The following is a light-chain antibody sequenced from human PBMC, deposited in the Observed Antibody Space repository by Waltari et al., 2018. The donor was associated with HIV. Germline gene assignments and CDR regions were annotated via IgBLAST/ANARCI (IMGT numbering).Light chain of an antibody. Sequence: QSVLTQPPSVSGAPGQRVTISCTGSRSKIGAGYDVHWYQQLPGTAPKLLIYGNTNRPSGVPDRFSGSKSGTSASLAITGLQAEDEADYYCQSYDSSLSASVFGEGTKLTVL. V-gene: IGLV1-40*01. CDR3: QSYDSSLSASV. CDR2: GNT. J-gene: IGLJ2*01. CDR1: RSKIGAGYD.